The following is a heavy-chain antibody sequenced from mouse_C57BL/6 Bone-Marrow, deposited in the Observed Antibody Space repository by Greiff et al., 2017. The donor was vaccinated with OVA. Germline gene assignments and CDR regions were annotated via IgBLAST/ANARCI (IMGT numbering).Heavy chain of an antibody. CDR2: IWSGGST. CDR3: ARNRPGLLSYYFDY. J-gene: IGHJ2*01. V-gene: IGHV2-2*01. Sequence: QVQLKESGPGLVQPSQSLSITCTVSGFSLTSYGVHWVRQSPGKGLEWLGVIWSGGSTDYNAAFISRLSISKDNSKSQVFFKMNSLQADDTAIYYCARNRPGLLSYYFDYWGQGTTLTVSS. CDR1: GFSLTSYG. D-gene: IGHD2-10*01.